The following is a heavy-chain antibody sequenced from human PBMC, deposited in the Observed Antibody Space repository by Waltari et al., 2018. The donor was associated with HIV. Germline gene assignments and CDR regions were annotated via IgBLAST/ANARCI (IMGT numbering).Heavy chain of an antibody. V-gene: IGHV3-33*01. Sequence: GFTFSSYGMHWVRQAPGKGLEWVAVIWCDGNNKYYADSVKGRFTISRDNSKNTLYLRMNSLRAEDTAVYYCARATQKEYSSSSGFDYWGQGTLVTVSS. CDR1: GFTFSSYG. CDR3: ARATQKEYSSSSGFDY. J-gene: IGHJ4*02. CDR2: IWCDGNNK. D-gene: IGHD6-6*01.